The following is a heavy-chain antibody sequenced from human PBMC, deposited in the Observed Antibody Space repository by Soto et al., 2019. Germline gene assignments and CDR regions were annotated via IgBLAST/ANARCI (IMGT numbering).Heavy chain of an antibody. CDR3: ARDYIVVVPAAIGGDYYYYGMDV. V-gene: IGHV1-2*04. J-gene: IGHJ6*02. Sequence: GASVKVSCKASGYTFTGYYMHWVRQAPGQGLEWMGWINPNSGGTNYAQKFQGWVTMTRDTSISTAYMELSRLRSDDTAVYYCARDYIVVVPAAIGGDYYYYGMDVWGQGTTVTVSS. CDR2: INPNSGGT. D-gene: IGHD2-2*02. CDR1: GYTFTGYY.